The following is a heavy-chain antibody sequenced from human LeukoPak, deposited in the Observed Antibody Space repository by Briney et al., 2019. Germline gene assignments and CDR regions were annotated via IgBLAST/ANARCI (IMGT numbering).Heavy chain of an antibody. V-gene: IGHV4-34*01. D-gene: IGHD3-22*01. CDR3: VTYYFDSSGPKKNY. CDR2: INHSGST. CDR1: GGSFSGYY. J-gene: IGHJ4*02. Sequence: PSETLSLTRAVYGGSFSGYYWSWIRQPPGKGLEWIGEINHSGSTNYNPSLKSRVTISVDTSKKQFSLKLSSVTAADTAVYYCVTYYFDSSGPKKNYWGQGTLVTVSS.